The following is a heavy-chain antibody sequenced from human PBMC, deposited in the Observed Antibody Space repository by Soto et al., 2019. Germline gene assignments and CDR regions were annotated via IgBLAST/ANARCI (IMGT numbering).Heavy chain of an antibody. CDR2: IYYSGGT. D-gene: IGHD3-22*01. V-gene: IGHV4-39*01. CDR3: ARHYYDSSGYGPSYFDY. Sequence: QLQLQESGPGLVKPSETLSLTCSVSGGSITSSNYYWGWVRQPPGKGLEWIVSIYYSGGTFYNPSLKSRVTISVDTSKSQFSLRLTSVTAADTAVYYCARHYYDSSGYGPSYFDYWGQGTLVTFSS. J-gene: IGHJ4*02. CDR1: GGSITSSNYY.